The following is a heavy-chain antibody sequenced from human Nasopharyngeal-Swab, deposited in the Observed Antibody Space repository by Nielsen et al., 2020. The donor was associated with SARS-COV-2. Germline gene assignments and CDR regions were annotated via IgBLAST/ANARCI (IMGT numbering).Heavy chain of an antibody. Sequence: GESLKISCAASGFSFSDYYMSWIRQAPGKGPEWVSYISSSGSIIKYADSVKGRFTISRDNAKNSLWLQMNSLRAEDTAVYYCARDVGATLDYFDYWVQGTLVTVSS. CDR2: ISSSGSII. V-gene: IGHV3-11*01. CDR3: ARDVGATLDYFDY. CDR1: GFSFSDYY. D-gene: IGHD1-26*01. J-gene: IGHJ4*02.